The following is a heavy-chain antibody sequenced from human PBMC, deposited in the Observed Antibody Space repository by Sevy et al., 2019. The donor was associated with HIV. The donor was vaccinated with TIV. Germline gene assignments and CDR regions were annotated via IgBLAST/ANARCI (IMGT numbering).Heavy chain of an antibody. CDR2: INQDGHEK. J-gene: IGHJ4*02. Sequence: GESLKISCVASGFSLSNYWMTWVRQAPGKGLEWVANINQDGHEKYYVDSVKGRFTISRDGARLFLQMNSPRAEDTAVYYCARSSYYYDNGYYYPFAIWGRGTLVTVSS. D-gene: IGHD3-22*01. CDR1: GFSLSNYW. V-gene: IGHV3-7*01. CDR3: ARSSYYYDNGYYYPFAI.